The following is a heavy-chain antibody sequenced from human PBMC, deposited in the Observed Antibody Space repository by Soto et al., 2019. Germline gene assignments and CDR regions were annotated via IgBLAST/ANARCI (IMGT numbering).Heavy chain of an antibody. D-gene: IGHD2-2*02. V-gene: IGHV1-69*13. CDR2: IIPIFGTA. J-gene: IGHJ6*02. CDR3: AKWKHCSSTSCYKETYYYGMDV. CDR1: GGTFSSYA. Sequence: SVKVSCKASGGTFSSYAISWVRQAPGQGLEWMGGIIPIFGTANYAQKFQGRVTITADESTSTAYMELSSLRSEDTAVYYCAKWKHCSSTSCYKETYYYGMDVWGQGTTVTVSS.